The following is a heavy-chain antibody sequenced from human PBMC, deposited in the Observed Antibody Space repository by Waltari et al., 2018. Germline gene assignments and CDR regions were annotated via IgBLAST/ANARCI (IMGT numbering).Heavy chain of an antibody. CDR1: GGSISNYF. CDR3: ARENRGRSYSHFDY. J-gene: IGHJ4*02. Sequence: QVQLQESGPGLVKPSETLSLTCTVSGGSISNYFWSWIRQPAGKGLEWIGRIYTSENTNYNPSLKSRVTMSVDTSNNQCALKLNSVTAADTAVYYCARENRGRSYSHFDYWGQGTLVTVSS. V-gene: IGHV4-4*07. D-gene: IGHD1-26*01. CDR2: IYTSENT.